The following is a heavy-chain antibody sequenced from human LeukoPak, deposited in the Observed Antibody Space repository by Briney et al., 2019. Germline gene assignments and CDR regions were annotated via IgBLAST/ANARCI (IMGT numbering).Heavy chain of an antibody. V-gene: IGHV3-7*01. Sequence: PGGSLRLSCAASGFSFRSRWMSWVRQAPGKGLEWVGNIQPDGSEQYPVDSVKGRFTISRDNARNSMFLQMNSLRGEDTAVYYCASQSYARFDPWGQGTLVTVSS. CDR2: IQPDGSEQ. CDR1: GFSFRSRW. D-gene: IGHD3-16*01. J-gene: IGHJ5*02. CDR3: ASQSYARFDP.